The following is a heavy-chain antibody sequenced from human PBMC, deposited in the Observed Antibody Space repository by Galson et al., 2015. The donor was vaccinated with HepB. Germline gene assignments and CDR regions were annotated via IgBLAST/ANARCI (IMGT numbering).Heavy chain of an antibody. J-gene: IGHJ4*02. Sequence: SLRLSCATSGFSVFSSDFHWVRQASGKGLEWVVRIKNSVNNYRTYYGESVRGRFTLSRDDSESTVYLQMNNLRTADTAVYYCVRDGHYGDYGDYWGQGTLVTVSS. CDR1: GFSVFSSD. V-gene: IGHV3-73*01. CDR3: VRDGHYGDYGDY. CDR2: IKNSVNNYRT. D-gene: IGHD3-16*01.